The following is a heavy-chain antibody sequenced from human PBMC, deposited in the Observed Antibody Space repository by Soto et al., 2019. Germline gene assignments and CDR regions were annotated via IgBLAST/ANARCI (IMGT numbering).Heavy chain of an antibody. D-gene: IGHD3-3*01. CDR3: AKPTIFGVSLPRDYYGLDV. Sequence: QPGGSLRLSCVASGFTFSNFAMSWVRQAPGKGLEWVSSISAGGAGTYYADSVKGRFIISRDHSKSTLYLQMNSLRVEDTAVYYCAKPTIFGVSLPRDYYGLDVWGRGTTVTVSS. J-gene: IGHJ6*02. CDR1: GFTFSNFA. V-gene: IGHV3-23*01. CDR2: ISAGGAGT.